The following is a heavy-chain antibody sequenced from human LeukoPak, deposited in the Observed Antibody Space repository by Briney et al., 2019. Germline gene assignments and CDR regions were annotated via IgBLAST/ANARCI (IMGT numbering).Heavy chain of an antibody. V-gene: IGHV3-64*01. CDR2: ISSNGGRT. CDR1: GFTFSSYA. D-gene: IGHD6-13*01. CDR3: ARVAADGSSDY. J-gene: IGHJ4*02. Sequence: GGSLRLSCAASGFTFSSYAMHWVRQAPGKGLEYVSAISSNGGRTVYASSVKGRFTISRDNSKYTLYLQMGSLRAEDMAVYYCARVAADGSSDYWGQGT.